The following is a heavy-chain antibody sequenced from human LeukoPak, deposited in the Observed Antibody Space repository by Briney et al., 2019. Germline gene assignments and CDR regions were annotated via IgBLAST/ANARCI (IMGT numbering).Heavy chain of an antibody. Sequence: GASVNVSCKTSGYTFSSYGITWVRQAPGQRLEWMGWISGYNGNTNYGQNHQGSVTVTTDTSTNTVYMVLMSLRSDDTAVYYCARDDYHDCVWGSYRPIFDYWGQGTLVTVSS. J-gene: IGHJ4*02. CDR1: GYTFSSYG. CDR3: ARDDYHDCVWGSYRPIFDY. D-gene: IGHD3-16*02. CDR2: ISGYNGNT. V-gene: IGHV1-18*01.